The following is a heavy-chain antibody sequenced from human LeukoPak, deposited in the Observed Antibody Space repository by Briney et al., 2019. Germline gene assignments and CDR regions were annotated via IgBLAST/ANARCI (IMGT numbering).Heavy chain of an antibody. V-gene: IGHV1-8*01. J-gene: IGHJ6*02. D-gene: IGHD6-13*01. CDR2: MNPKRGNT. CDR3: ARGGSSSSYYNNYGMDV. Sequence: ASVKVSCKASGYSLTSFDINWVRQGSGQGLEWMGWMNPKRGNTGYAPTFQGRVTITRDTSIDTAFMELSSLRPDDTVVYYCARGGSSSSYYNNYGMDVWGQGTTITVSS. CDR1: GYSLTSFD.